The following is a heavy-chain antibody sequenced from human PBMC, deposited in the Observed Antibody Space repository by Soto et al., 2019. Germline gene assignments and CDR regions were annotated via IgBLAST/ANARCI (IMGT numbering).Heavy chain of an antibody. V-gene: IGHV1-18*01. CDR2: ISGFNGDT. J-gene: IGHJ4*02. D-gene: IGHD2-21*01. CDR1: GYTFSDYG. CDR3: ARLTLIGADCFDH. Sequence: ASVKVSCKASGYTFSDYGISWVRQAPGQGLEWMGWISGFNGDTNYAQKFQDRVTLTTDTSTTTAYMDLRRLRSNDTAVYYCARLTLIGADCFDHWGQGTLVTVSS.